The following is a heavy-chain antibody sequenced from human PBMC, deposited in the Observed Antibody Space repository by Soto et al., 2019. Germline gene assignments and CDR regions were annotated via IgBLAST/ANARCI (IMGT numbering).Heavy chain of an antibody. CDR1: GGTFSSYA. J-gene: IGHJ6*02. CDR3: ARLPTYYYDSSGYYYRNYYYYGMDV. V-gene: IGHV1-69*06. D-gene: IGHD3-22*01. Sequence: QVQLVQSGAEVKKPGSSVKVSCKASGGTFSSYAISWVRQAPGQGLEWMGGIIPIFGTANYAQKFQGRVTITADKSTSTAYMELSSLRSEDTDVYYCARLPTYYYDSSGYYYRNYYYYGMDVWGQGTTVTVSS. CDR2: IIPIFGTA.